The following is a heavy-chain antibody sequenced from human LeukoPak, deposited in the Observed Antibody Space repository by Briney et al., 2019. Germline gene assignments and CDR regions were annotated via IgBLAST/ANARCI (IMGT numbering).Heavy chain of an antibody. D-gene: IGHD2-2*01. Sequence: GGSLRLSCAASGFTFSSYGMHWVRQAPGKGLEWVAFIRYDGSNKYYADSVKGRFTISRDNSKNTLYLQMNSLRAEDMAVYYCAKEGRGVVVPAAKSVSDAFDIWGQGTMVTVSS. J-gene: IGHJ3*02. CDR2: IRYDGSNK. CDR1: GFTFSSYG. CDR3: AKEGRGVVVPAAKSVSDAFDI. V-gene: IGHV3-30*02.